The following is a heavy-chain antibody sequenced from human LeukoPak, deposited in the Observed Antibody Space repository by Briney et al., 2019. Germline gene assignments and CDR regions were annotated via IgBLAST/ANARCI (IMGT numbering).Heavy chain of an antibody. CDR2: IYYSGST. CDR3: ARHPQYCSGGSCYVNWFDP. J-gene: IGHJ5*02. CDR1: GVSISSYY. V-gene: IGHV4-59*08. Sequence: SETLSLTCAVSGVSISSYYWSWIRQPPGKGLEWIGYIYYSGSTNYNPSLKSRVTISVDTSKNQFSLKLSSVTAADTAVYYCARHPQYCSGGSCYVNWFDPWGQGTLVTVSS. D-gene: IGHD2-15*01.